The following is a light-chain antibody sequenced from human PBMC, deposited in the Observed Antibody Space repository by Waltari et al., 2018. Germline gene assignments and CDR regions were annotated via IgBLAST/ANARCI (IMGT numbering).Light chain of an antibody. CDR3: ALYMGSGIWV. CDR1: PLLPYTTTK. J-gene: IGLJ3*02. CDR2: KAN. Sequence: TVVTPEPSRRVPPRGTVTQTWSFLPLLPYTTTKATWYQQTPGQAPRTLVYKANARSSGAPDRFSGSILGNTAALTITGAQADDESDYYCALYMGSGIWVFGGGTRLTVL. V-gene: IGLV8-61*01.